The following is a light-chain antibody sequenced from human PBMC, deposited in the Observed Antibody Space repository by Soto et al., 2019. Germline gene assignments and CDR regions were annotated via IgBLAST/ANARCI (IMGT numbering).Light chain of an antibody. CDR3: SSFTSNRIYV. V-gene: IGLV2-14*03. CDR1: HNDIGTYDY. J-gene: IGLJ1*01. Sequence: QSALTQPTSVSGSPGQSITISCTGNHNDIGTYDYVSWDQQHPGRAPRLLIHGVTTRPSGISDRFSASKSGLTASLTISGLQPEDEADYYCSSFTSNRIYVFGPGTKVTVL. CDR2: GVT.